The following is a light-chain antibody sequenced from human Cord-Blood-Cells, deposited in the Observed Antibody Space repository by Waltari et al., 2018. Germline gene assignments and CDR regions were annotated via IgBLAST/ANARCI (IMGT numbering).Light chain of an antibody. CDR3: MQALQTPLT. Sequence: DIVMTQSPLSLPVTPGEPASISCRSSQRLLHSKGYNYLDWYLQEPGQSPQLLIYLGSNRASGVPDRFSGSGSGTDFTLKISRVEAEDVGVYYCMQALQTPLTFGGGTKVEIK. J-gene: IGKJ4*01. CDR2: LGS. V-gene: IGKV2-28*01. CDR1: QRLLHSKGYNY.